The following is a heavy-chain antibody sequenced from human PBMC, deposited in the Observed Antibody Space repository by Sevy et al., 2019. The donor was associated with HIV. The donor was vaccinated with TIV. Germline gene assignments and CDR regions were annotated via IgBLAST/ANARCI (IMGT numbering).Heavy chain of an antibody. CDR3: ATHAGIAAAGRVFDY. D-gene: IGHD6-13*01. J-gene: IGHJ4*02. Sequence: GGSLRLSCAASGFSISDHYMEWVRQAPGKGLEWVGRTRNKADSYTTAYAESVKGRFTISRADSKNSLYLKMNSLKAEDTAVYYCATHAGIAAAGRVFDYWCQGTLVTVSS. CDR2: TRNKADSYTT. CDR1: GFSISDHY. V-gene: IGHV3-72*01.